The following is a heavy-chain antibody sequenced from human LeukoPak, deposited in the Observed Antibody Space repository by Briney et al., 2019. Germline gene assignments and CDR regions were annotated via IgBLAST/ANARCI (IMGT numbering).Heavy chain of an antibody. CDR3: ARSGYYGSGSYSDY. Sequence: PGGSLRLSCAVSGFTFTSYGMHWVRQAPGKGLEWVSGINWHGDRTGYADSVKGRFTISRDNAKNSLYLQMNSLRAEDTALYYCARSGYYGSGSYSDYWGQGTLVTVSS. V-gene: IGHV3-20*04. CDR2: INWHGDRT. CDR1: GFTFTSYG. D-gene: IGHD3-10*01. J-gene: IGHJ4*02.